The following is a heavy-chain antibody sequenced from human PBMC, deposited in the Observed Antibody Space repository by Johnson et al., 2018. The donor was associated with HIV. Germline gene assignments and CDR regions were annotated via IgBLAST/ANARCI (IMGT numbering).Heavy chain of an antibody. CDR3: ARGGGFGAFDI. J-gene: IGHJ3*02. CDR1: GFTFDDYG. D-gene: IGHD3-16*01. V-gene: IGHV3-20*04. CDR2: INWNGGST. Sequence: VQLVESGGGVVRPGGSLRLSCAVSGFTFDDYGMTWVRQAPGKGLEWVSGINWNGGSTGYADSVKGRFTISRDNARNYLYLQMNSLRAEDTAVYYCARGGGFGAFDIWGQGTMVTVSS.